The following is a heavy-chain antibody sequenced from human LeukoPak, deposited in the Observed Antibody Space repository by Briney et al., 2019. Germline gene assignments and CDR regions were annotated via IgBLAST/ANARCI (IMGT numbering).Heavy chain of an antibody. V-gene: IGHV4-59*01. CDR1: GGSISSYY. J-gene: IGHJ5*02. Sequence: SETLSLTCTVSGGSISSYYWSWIRQPPGKGLEWIGYIHYSGSTNYNPSLKSRVTIAVDTSKNQFSLRLNSVTAADTAVYFCARHGRGYTYQNWFDPWGQGTLVTVSS. D-gene: IGHD5-18*01. CDR2: IHYSGST. CDR3: ARHGRGYTYQNWFDP.